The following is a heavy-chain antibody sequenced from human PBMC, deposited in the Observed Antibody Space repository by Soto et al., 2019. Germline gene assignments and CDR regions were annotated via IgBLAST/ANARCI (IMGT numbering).Heavy chain of an antibody. CDR3: ARDRPDDWKNPGEWFAP. V-gene: IGHV4-4*07. CDR2: IYTSGST. Sequence: QVQLQESGPGLVKPSETLSLTCTVSGGSISSYYWSWIRQPAGKGLEWIGRIYTSGSTNYNPSLKSRVTMSVDTSKHPFSLKLSFVAAADGDVYSWARDRPDDWKNPGEWFAPWGQGTLVTVCS. D-gene: IGHD1-1*01. J-gene: IGHJ5*02. CDR1: GGSISSYY.